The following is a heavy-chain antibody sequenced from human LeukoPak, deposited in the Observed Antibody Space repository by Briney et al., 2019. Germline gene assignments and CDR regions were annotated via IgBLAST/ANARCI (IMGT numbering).Heavy chain of an antibody. Sequence: SETLSLTCTVSGGSMSSGSHYWSWIRQPAGKGLEWIGRIYTSGSTNYNPSLKSRVTISVDTSKNQFSLKLSSVTAADTAVYYCARDLYTNGVCYDAFDIWGQGTMVNVSS. D-gene: IGHD2-8*01. J-gene: IGHJ3*02. CDR1: GGSMSSGSHY. CDR2: IYTSGST. V-gene: IGHV4-61*02. CDR3: ARDLYTNGVCYDAFDI.